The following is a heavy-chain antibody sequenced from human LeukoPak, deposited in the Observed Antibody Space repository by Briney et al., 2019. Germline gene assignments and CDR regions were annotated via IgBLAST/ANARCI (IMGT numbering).Heavy chain of an antibody. V-gene: IGHV3-30*04. J-gene: IGHJ6*04. CDR2: ILYDGSNK. D-gene: IGHD3-10*02. CDR1: GFTFSSYA. Sequence: GGSLRLSCAASGFTFSSYAMHWVRQAPGKGLEWVAVILYDGSNKYYADSVKGRFTISRDNSKNTLYLQMNSLRAEDTAVYYCAELGITMIGGVWGKGTTVTVSS. CDR3: AELGITMIGGV.